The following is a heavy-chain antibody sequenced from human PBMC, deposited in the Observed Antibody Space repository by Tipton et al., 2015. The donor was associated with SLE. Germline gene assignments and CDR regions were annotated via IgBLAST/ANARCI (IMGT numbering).Heavy chain of an antibody. Sequence: TLSLTCAVSGASISSYYWSWIRQPPGKGLQWIGNIYYSGSTNYNPSLKSRVTISVDTSKNQFSLKLSSVTAADTAVYYCARHKYGWYYYFDYWGQGTLVTVSS. D-gene: IGHD6-19*01. J-gene: IGHJ4*02. CDR3: ARHKYGWYYYFDY. V-gene: IGHV4-59*08. CDR2: IYYSGST. CDR1: GASISSYY.